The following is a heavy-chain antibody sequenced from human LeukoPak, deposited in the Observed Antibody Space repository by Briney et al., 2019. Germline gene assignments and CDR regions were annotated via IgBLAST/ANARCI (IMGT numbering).Heavy chain of an antibody. D-gene: IGHD6-6*01. J-gene: IGHJ4*02. CDR3: ARVDPDSSSTLEVFDY. Sequence: PSETLSLTCTVSGGSISSYFWSWIRQPPGKGLEWIGYIYYSGSTNYNYNPSLKSRVTLSVDTSKNHFSLKLSSVTAADTAVYYCARVDPDSSSTLEVFDYWGQGTLVTVSS. CDR1: GGSISSYF. CDR2: IYYSGST. V-gene: IGHV4-59*01.